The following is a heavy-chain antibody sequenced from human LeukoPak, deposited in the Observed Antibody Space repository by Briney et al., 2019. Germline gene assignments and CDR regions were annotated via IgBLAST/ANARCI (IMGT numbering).Heavy chain of an antibody. Sequence: PSETLSLTCTVSGYSISSGYYWGWIRQPPGKGLEWIGEINHSGSTNYNPSLKSRVTISVDTSKNQFSLKLSSVTAADTAVYYCARHKGFFVAGDNWFDPWGQGTLVTVSS. D-gene: IGHD6-19*01. CDR1: GYSISSGYY. CDR2: INHSGST. CDR3: ARHKGFFVAGDNWFDP. J-gene: IGHJ5*02. V-gene: IGHV4-38-2*02.